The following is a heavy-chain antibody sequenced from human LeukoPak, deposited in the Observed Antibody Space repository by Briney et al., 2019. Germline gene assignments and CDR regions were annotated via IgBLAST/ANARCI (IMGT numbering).Heavy chain of an antibody. CDR2: IRYDGSDK. CDR1: GFIFTDYG. V-gene: IGHV3-30*02. J-gene: IGHJ4*02. Sequence: GGSLRLSCAASGFIFTDYGMHWVRQAPGEGLEWLTFIRYDGSDKYYADSVKGRFTISRDNSKNTLYLQMNSLRAEDTAVYYCAKADCSGGSCYYSDYWGQGTLVTVSS. CDR3: AKADCSGGSCYYSDY. D-gene: IGHD2-15*01.